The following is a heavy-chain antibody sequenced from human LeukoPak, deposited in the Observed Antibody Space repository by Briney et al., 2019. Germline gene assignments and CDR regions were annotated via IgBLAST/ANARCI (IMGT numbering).Heavy chain of an antibody. Sequence: SETLSLTCTVSGGSISSSSYYWGWIRQPPGKGLEWIGSIYYSGSTYYNPSLKSRVTISVDTSKNQFSLKLSSVTAADTAVYYCARQFLVDMITFGGVIVKTPHYFDYWGQGTLVTVSS. D-gene: IGHD3-16*02. V-gene: IGHV4-39*01. J-gene: IGHJ4*02. CDR2: IYYSGST. CDR3: ARQFLVDMITFGGVIVKTPHYFDY. CDR1: GGSISSSSYY.